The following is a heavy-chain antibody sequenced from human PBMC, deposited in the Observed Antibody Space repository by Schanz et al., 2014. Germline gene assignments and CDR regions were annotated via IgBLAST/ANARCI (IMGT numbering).Heavy chain of an antibody. CDR1: GFNFGSHG. CDR2: ISYDGSFK. J-gene: IGHJ3*01. D-gene: IGHD7-27*01. V-gene: IGHV3-33*01. CDR3: ARELPGVVAFDF. Sequence: LQLAESGGGLVQPGGSLRLSCAASGFNFGSHGMHWVRQAPGKGLEWVAVISYDGSFKNYADSVRGRITMSRDNSKNTMYLQINNLRADDTAVYYCARELPGVVAFDFWGQGTMVTVSS.